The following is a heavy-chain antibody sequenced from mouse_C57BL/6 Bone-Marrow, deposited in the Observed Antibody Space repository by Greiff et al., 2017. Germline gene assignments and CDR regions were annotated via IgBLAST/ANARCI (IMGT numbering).Heavy chain of an antibody. Sequence: QVQLQQPGAELVKPGASVKLSCKASGYTFTSYWMHWVKQRPGQGLEWIGMIHPKSGSTNYNEKFKSKATLTVDKSSSTAYMQLSSLTSEDSAVYYCARSDYYGSSDYWGQGTTLTVSS. J-gene: IGHJ2*01. V-gene: IGHV1-64*01. CDR3: ARSDYYGSSDY. CDR1: GYTFTSYW. D-gene: IGHD1-1*01. CDR2: IHPKSGST.